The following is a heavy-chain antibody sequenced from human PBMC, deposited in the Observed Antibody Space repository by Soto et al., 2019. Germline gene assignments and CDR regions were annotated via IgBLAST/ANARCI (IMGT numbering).Heavy chain of an antibody. CDR1: GFTFSSYG. J-gene: IGHJ6*02. CDR3: ARGEGGRVVRYYYGMDV. Sequence: GGSLRLSCAASGFTFSSYGMHWVRQAPVKGLEWVAVIWYDGSNKYYADSVKGRFTISRDNSKNTLYLQMNSLRAEDTAVYYCARGEGGRVVRYYYGMDVWGQGITVTVS. CDR2: IWYDGSNK. V-gene: IGHV3-33*01. D-gene: IGHD2-21*01.